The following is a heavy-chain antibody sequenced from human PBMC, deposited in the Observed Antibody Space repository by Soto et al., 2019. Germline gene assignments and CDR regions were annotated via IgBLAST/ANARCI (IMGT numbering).Heavy chain of an antibody. D-gene: IGHD3-10*01. CDR3: AKEAISMVRGVNHWFDP. J-gene: IGHJ5*02. CDR2: ISGGGGVST. Sequence: EVQLLESGGGLVQPGGSLTLSCAASGFTFSSYAMTWVRQAPGKGLEWVSGISGGGGVSTYYADSVKGRFTISRDNSMNTLYLQMHRLRAEDTAVYYCAKEAISMVRGVNHWFDPWGQGTLVTVSS. V-gene: IGHV3-23*01. CDR1: GFTFSSYA.